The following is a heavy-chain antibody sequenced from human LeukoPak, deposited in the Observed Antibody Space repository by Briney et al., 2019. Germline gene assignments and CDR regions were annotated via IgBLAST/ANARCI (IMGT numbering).Heavy chain of an antibody. Sequence: PSETLSLTCTISGGSISSYYWSWIRQPPGKGLEWIGYIYYSGSTNYNPSLKSRVTISVDTSKNQFSLKLSSVTAADTAVYYCARDLGSSSSYWGQGTLVTFSS. V-gene: IGHV4-59*01. CDR2: IYYSGST. CDR3: ARDLGSSSSY. D-gene: IGHD6-6*01. CDR1: GGSISSYY. J-gene: IGHJ4*02.